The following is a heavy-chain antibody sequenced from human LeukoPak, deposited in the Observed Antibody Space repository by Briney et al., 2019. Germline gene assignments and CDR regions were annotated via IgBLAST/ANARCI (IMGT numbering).Heavy chain of an antibody. CDR2: IYSSGST. CDR1: GGSISSYY. CDR3: ARVYCSGGNCYHFDH. J-gene: IGHJ4*02. V-gene: IGHV4-4*07. D-gene: IGHD2-15*01. Sequence: KTSDTLSLTCTVSGGSISSYYWTWIRQPSGRGLEWIGRIYSSGSTDYNPSLKSRITMSLDTSKNQFSLKLRSVTAADTAVYYCARVYCSGGNCYHFDHWGQRTLVTVSS.